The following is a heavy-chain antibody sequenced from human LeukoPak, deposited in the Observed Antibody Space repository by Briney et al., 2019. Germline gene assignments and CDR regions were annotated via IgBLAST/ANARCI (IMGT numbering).Heavy chain of an antibody. V-gene: IGHV4-4*07. D-gene: IGHD2/OR15-2a*01. CDR2: FFQSEKS. CDR3: ARVLPVPYLLDS. Sequence: PSETLSLTCSVSGGSISNYYWNWLRQPAGKGLEWIATFFQSEKSFYNASLKSRVIMSLDTSKSQFSLNLTSVTAADTAVYYCARVLPVPYLLDSWGQGTHVTVSS. J-gene: IGHJ4*02. CDR1: GGSISNYY.